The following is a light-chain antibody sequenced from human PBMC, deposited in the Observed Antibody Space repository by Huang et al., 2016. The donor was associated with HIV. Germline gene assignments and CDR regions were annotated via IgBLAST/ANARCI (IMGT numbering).Light chain of an antibody. CDR1: QAIRND. V-gene: IGKV1-6*01. J-gene: IGKJ1*01. CDR2: AAS. CDR3: LQDYNYPRT. Sequence: AIQMTQSPSSLSASVGDRVTITCRASQAIRNDVGWYQQRPGKAPKVLIYAASELDSGVPLRFSGSGSGTDFTLTISSLQPEDSASYYCLQDYNYPRTFGQGTKVKI.